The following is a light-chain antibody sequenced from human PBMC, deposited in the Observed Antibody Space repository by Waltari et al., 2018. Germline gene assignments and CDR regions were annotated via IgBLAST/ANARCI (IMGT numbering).Light chain of an antibody. Sequence: QSALTQPASASGSPGQSITIPCTGTSSEIGRYKYFSWYQQHPDRAPRLMIYDVSYRPSGISSRFSGSKSGNTASLTISGLQADDEAEYYCSSYTSSSTYVFGTGTKVTVL. CDR2: DVS. V-gene: IGLV2-14*03. J-gene: IGLJ1*01. CDR3: SSYTSSSTYV. CDR1: SSEIGRYKY.